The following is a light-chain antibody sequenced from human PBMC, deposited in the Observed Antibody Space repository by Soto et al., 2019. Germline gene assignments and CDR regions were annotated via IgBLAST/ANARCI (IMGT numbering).Light chain of an antibody. Sequence: DIVMTQSPLSLPVTPGEPASISCRSSQSLLHSNGYNYLDWYLQKPGQSPQLLIYLGSNQASGVPDRFSGSGSGTDFTLKISRVEAEDVGVYYCMQALQTPYTLGQGTKLEIK. V-gene: IGKV2-28*01. J-gene: IGKJ2*01. CDR2: LGS. CDR3: MQALQTPYT. CDR1: QSLLHSNGYNY.